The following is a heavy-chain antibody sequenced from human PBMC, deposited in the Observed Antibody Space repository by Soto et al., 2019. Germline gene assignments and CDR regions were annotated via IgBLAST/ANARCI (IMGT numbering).Heavy chain of an antibody. CDR1: GGSISSSSYY. D-gene: IGHD2-15*01. V-gene: IGHV4-39*01. J-gene: IGHJ3*02. Sequence: SETLSLTCTVSGGSISSSSYYWGWIRQPPGKGLEWIGSIYYSGSTYYNPSLKSRVTISVDTSKNQFSLKLSSVTAADTAVYYCARLLLGYCSGGSCPDLNHKDDAFDIWGQGTMVTVSS. CDR3: ARLLLGYCSGGSCPDLNHKDDAFDI. CDR2: IYYSGST.